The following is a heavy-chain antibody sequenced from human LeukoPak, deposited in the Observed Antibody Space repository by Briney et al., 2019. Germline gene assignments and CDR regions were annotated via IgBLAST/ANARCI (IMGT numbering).Heavy chain of an antibody. D-gene: IGHD6-13*01. V-gene: IGHV1-2*02. CDR1: GYTFTGYY. CDR3: ARAKQQLATGRRYYFDY. J-gene: IGHJ4*02. Sequence: ASVKVSCKASGYTFTGYYMHWVRQAPGQGLEWMGWINPNSGGTNYAQKFQGRVTMTRDTSISTAYMELSRLRSDDTAVYYCARAKQQLATGRRYYFDYWGQGTLVTVSS. CDR2: INPNSGGT.